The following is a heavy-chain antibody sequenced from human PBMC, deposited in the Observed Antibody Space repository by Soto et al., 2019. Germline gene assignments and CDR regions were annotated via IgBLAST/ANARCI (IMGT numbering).Heavy chain of an antibody. D-gene: IGHD5-12*01. CDR2: IYYSGST. Sequence: QVQLQESGPGLVKPSQTLSLPCTVSGASISSGGYYWSWIRQHPGKGLEWLGYIYYSGSTCYNPSLKSLVTISVDTSKNQFSLKLSSVTAAATAVYYCAASWVGCRGLNYYGMDVWGQGTTVTVSS. CDR3: AASWVGCRGLNYYGMDV. CDR1: GASISSGGYY. V-gene: IGHV4-31*01. J-gene: IGHJ6*02.